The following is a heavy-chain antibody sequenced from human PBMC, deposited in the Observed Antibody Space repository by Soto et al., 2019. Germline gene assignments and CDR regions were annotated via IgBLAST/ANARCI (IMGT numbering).Heavy chain of an antibody. J-gene: IGHJ4*02. D-gene: IGHD6-6*01. CDR2: IKSKTDGVTT. Sequence: EVQLVESGGGLVKPGGTLRVSCAASGITFSNVWMTWVRQAPGKGLEWVGRIKSKTDGVTTDYGAPVRGRFTISRDDSKNTLYLQMNSLKTEDTAVYYCTTGRFSSSLSFASWGQGTLVTFSS. CDR1: GITFSNVW. CDR3: TTGRFSSSLSFAS. V-gene: IGHV3-15*01.